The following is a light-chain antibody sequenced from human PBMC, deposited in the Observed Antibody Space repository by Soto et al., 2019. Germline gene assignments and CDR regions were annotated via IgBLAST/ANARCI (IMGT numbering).Light chain of an antibody. CDR1: QSISSW. Sequence: DIQITQSPSTLSASVGDRFTITCMASQSISSWLAWYQQKPGKAPKLLIYTASNLQSGVTSRFSGSGSGTHFTLTISSLQPEDVATYYCQKCKVAPFTVGEGTKVDIK. CDR2: TAS. J-gene: IGKJ4*01. CDR3: QKCKVAPFT. V-gene: IGKV1-5*01.